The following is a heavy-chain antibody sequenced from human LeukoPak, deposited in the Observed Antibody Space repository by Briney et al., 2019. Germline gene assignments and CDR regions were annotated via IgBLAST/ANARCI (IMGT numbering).Heavy chain of an antibody. Sequence: GGSLRLSCAASGFTVSSNYMSWVRQAPGKGLEWVSVIYSGGSTYYADSVKGRFTISRDNSKNILFLQVNSLRAEDTAVYYCARGGRAYPLDYWGQETLVTVSS. V-gene: IGHV3-53*01. J-gene: IGHJ4*02. CDR1: GFTVSSNY. CDR3: ARGGRAYPLDY. CDR2: IYSGGST.